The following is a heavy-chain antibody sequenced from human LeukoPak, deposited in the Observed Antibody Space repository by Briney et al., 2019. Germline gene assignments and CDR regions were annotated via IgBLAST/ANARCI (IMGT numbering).Heavy chain of an antibody. CDR1: GFTFSSYA. J-gene: IGHJ4*02. Sequence: PGGCLRLSCAASGFTFSSYAMSWVRQAPGKGLEWVSGIRDSDDRTYYAESVKGRFTISRDNSKNTLYLQMNSLRDEDTAVYYCAKLSWNDKGSFDCWGQGTLVIVTS. CDR3: AKLSWNDKGSFDC. V-gene: IGHV3-23*01. CDR2: IRDSDDRT. D-gene: IGHD1-1*01.